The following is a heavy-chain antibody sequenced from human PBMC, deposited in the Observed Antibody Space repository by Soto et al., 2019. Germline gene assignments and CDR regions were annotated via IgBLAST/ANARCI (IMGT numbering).Heavy chain of an antibody. CDR2: IYYTGSP. J-gene: IGHJ4*02. CDR1: GGSMSSYY. V-gene: IGHV4-59*01. CDR3: ARQMATITGSLDY. Sequence: SETLSLTCSVSGGSMSSYYWSWIRQTPGKGLEWIGFIYYTGSPRYHPSLESRVTISVDASRKQFSLKLRSVTAADTAVYYCARQMATITGSLDYWGQGIPVTVSS. D-gene: IGHD5-12*01.